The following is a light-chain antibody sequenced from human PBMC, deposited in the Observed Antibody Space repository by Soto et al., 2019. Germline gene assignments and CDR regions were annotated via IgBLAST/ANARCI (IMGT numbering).Light chain of an antibody. V-gene: IGKV3-11*01. Sequence: EIVLTQSPATLSLSPGERATLSCRAGQGISSYLDWYQQKPGQAPRLLIYDASNRATGIPARFSGSGSGTDFTLTISSLEPEDFAVYYCQQRSSWPITFGQGTRLEIK. CDR1: QGISSY. CDR3: QQRSSWPIT. CDR2: DAS. J-gene: IGKJ5*01.